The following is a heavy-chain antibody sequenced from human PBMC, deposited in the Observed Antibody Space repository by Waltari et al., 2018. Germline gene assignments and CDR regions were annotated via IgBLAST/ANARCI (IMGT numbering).Heavy chain of an antibody. CDR1: GFTFTSSA. D-gene: IGHD6-13*01. J-gene: IGHJ4*02. CDR2: IVVGSGNT. CDR3: AADSGAAAGIDY. Sequence: QMQLVQSGPEVKKPGTSVKVSYKASGFTFTSSAVQWVRQARGQRLEWIGWIVVGSGNTNYAQKFQERVTITRDMSTSTAYMELSSLRSEDTAVYYCAADSGAAAGIDYWGQGTLVTVSS. V-gene: IGHV1-58*01.